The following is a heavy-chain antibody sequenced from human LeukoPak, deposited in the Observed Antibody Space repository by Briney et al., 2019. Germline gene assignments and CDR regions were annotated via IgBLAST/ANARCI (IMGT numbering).Heavy chain of an antibody. CDR1: GGSISSGDYY. Sequence: PSETLSLTCTVSGGSISSGDYYWSWIRQPPGKGLEWIGYIYYSGSTYYNPSLKSRVTISVDTSKNQFSLKLSSVTAADTAVYYCARLKTYYYGSGSYYLFDYWGQGTLVTVSS. CDR2: IYYSGST. D-gene: IGHD3-10*01. J-gene: IGHJ4*02. CDR3: ARLKTYYYGSGSYYLFDY. V-gene: IGHV4-30-4*08.